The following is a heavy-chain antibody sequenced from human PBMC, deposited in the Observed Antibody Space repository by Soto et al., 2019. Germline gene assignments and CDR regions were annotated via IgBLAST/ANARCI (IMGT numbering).Heavy chain of an antibody. Sequence: SETLSLTCTVSGGSISSYYWSWIRQPPGEGLEWIGYIYYSGSTDYNPSLKSRVTMSVDTSKDQFSLKLRSVTAADTAVYFCARGVGLRTYFYYYGLDVWGQGTTVTVSS. D-gene: IGHD2-15*01. J-gene: IGHJ6*02. CDR1: GGSISSYY. CDR3: ARGVGLRTYFYYYGLDV. CDR2: IYYSGST. V-gene: IGHV4-59*01.